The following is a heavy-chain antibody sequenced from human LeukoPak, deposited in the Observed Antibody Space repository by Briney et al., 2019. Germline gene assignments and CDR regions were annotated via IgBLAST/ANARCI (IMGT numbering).Heavy chain of an antibody. J-gene: IGHJ3*02. CDR3: ARTHSSGLHVFDI. CDR1: GFTFSSYA. Sequence: GGSLRLSCAASGFTFSSYAMSWVRQAPGKGLEWVSIVTGSGSSTFYADSMKGRFTISRDNSKNTLYLQMNSLKTEDTAVYYCARTHSSGLHVFDIWGQGTKVTVSS. D-gene: IGHD3-22*01. V-gene: IGHV3-23*01. CDR2: VTGSGSST.